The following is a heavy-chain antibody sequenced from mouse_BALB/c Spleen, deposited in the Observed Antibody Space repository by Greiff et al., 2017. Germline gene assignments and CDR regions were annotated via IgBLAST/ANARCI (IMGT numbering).Heavy chain of an antibody. CDR2: INPYNGAT. J-gene: IGHJ2*01. CDR3: LYYYGSSDY. D-gene: IGHD1-1*01. CDR1: GYSFTGYY. V-gene: IGHV1-31*01. Sequence: VQLQQSGPELVKPGASVKISCKASGYSFTGYYMHWVKQSHVKSLEWIGRINPYNGATSYNQNFKDKASLTVDKSSSTAYMELHSLTSEDSAVYYCLYYYGSSDYWGQGTTLTVSS.